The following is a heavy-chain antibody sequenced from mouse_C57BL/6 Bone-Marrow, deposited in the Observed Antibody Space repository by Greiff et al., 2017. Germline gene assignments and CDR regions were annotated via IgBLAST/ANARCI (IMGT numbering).Heavy chain of an antibody. CDR1: GYTFTSYW. V-gene: IGHV1-50*01. CDR3: ARCSSGYYFDY. D-gene: IGHD3-2*02. J-gene: IGHJ2*01. Sequence: QVQLQQPGAELVKPGASVKLSCKASGYTFTSYWMQWVKQRPGQGLEWIGEIDPSDSYTNYNQKFKGKATLTVDTSSSTAYMQLSSLTSEDSAVYYCARCSSGYYFDYWGQGTTLTVSS. CDR2: IDPSDSYT.